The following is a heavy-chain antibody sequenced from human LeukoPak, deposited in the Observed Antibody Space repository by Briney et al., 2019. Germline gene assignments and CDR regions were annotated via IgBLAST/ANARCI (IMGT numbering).Heavy chain of an antibody. D-gene: IGHD4-17*01. CDR2: IGGSGGGT. CDR3: AKALYGDYGRFDY. J-gene: IGHJ4*02. Sequence: PGGSLRLSCAASGFTFSTYAMSWVRQAPGKGLEWVSAIGGSGGGTYYADSVKGRFTISRDNSKNTLYLQMNSLRAEDTAVYYCAKALYGDYGRFDYWGQGTLVTVSS. CDR1: GFTFSTYA. V-gene: IGHV3-23*01.